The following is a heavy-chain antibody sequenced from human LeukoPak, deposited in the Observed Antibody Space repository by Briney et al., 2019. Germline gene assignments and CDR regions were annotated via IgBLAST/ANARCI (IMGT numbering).Heavy chain of an antibody. J-gene: IGHJ4*02. CDR1: GGTFTSSA. D-gene: IGHD1-1*01. CDR2: IIPIFGTT. Sequence: GSSVKVSCKASGGTFTSSAINWVRQAPGQGLEWMGNIIPIFGTTNFARKFQGRLTFTADKSTTTAYMDLSSLRPEDTALYYCARGDWNGADRMDYWGQGTLVTVSS. CDR3: ARGDWNGADRMDY. V-gene: IGHV1-69*06.